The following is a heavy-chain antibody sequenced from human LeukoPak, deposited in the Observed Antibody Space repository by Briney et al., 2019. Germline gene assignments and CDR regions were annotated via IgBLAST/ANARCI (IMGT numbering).Heavy chain of an antibody. J-gene: IGHJ6*03. CDR1: GGSISSSSYY. CDR3: ARGISSAYFRQSPHNYYMDV. Sequence: SETLSLTCTVSGGSISSSSYYWGWIRQPPGKGLEWIGSMYSSGSTYYNPSLKSRVTISVDTSKNQFSLKLSSVTAADTAVYYCARGISSAYFRQSPHNYYMDVWGKGTTVSVSS. CDR2: MYSSGST. V-gene: IGHV4-39*07. D-gene: IGHD3-22*01.